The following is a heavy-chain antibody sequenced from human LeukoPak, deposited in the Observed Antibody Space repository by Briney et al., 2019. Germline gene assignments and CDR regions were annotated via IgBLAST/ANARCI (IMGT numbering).Heavy chain of an antibody. D-gene: IGHD2-2*01. CDR3: ARDGTSTDDY. CDR2: ISGSNDNP. Sequence: ASVTVSCKASGYTFSNFGISWVRQAPGQGLEWMGWISGSNDNPNYGQKFQGRLTVTTDSSTSTAYMELRNLRSDDTAVYYCARDGTSTDDYWGQGTLVTVSS. CDR1: GYTFSNFG. V-gene: IGHV1-18*01. J-gene: IGHJ4*02.